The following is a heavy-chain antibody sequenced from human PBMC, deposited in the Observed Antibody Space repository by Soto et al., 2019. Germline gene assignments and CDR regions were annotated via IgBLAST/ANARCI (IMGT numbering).Heavy chain of an antibody. Sequence: PGGSLRLSCAASGFTFSSYSMNWVRQAPGKGLEWVSSISSSSSYIYYADSVKGRFTISRDNAKNSLYLQMNSLRAEDTAVYYCARDRELGQWLVPGDWGQGTLVTVSS. CDR3: ARDRELGQWLVPGD. J-gene: IGHJ4*02. V-gene: IGHV3-21*01. CDR1: GFTFSSYS. D-gene: IGHD6-19*01. CDR2: ISSSSSYI.